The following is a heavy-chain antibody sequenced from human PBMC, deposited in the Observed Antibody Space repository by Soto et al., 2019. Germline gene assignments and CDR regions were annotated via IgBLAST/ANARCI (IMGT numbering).Heavy chain of an antibody. CDR3: ARDRGDSGYDYFDY. D-gene: IGHD5-12*01. J-gene: IGHJ4*02. V-gene: IGHV3-30-3*01. Sequence: QVQLVESGGGVVQPGRSLRLSCAASGFTFSSYAMHWVRQAPGKGLEWVAVISYDGSNEYYADSVKGRFTISRDNSKNTLYLQMNSLRAEDTAVYYCARDRGDSGYDYFDYWGQGTLVTVSS. CDR2: ISYDGSNE. CDR1: GFTFSSYA.